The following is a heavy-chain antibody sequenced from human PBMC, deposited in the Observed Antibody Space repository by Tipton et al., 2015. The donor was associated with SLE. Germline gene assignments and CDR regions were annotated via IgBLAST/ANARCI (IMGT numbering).Heavy chain of an antibody. CDR3: ARGIVAAFYY. J-gene: IGHJ4*02. Sequence: TLSLTCSVSGGSISSGSYYWGWIRQPPGKGLEWIGSIYYSGSTNYNPSLKSRVTISVDTSKNQFSLRLNSVTAADTAVYYCARGIVAAFYYWDQGTVVTVSS. CDR2: IYYSGST. V-gene: IGHV4-39*07. CDR1: GGSISSGSYY. D-gene: IGHD6-6*01.